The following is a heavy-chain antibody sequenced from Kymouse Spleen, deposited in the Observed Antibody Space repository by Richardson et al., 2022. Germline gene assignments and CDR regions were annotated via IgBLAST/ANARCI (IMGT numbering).Heavy chain of an antibody. V-gene: IGHV3-15*01. CDR1: GFTFSNAW. CDR3: TTDVLRYFDWLYY. Sequence: EVQLVESGGGLVKPGGSLRLSCAASGFTFSNAWMSWVRQAPGKGLEWVGRIKSKTDGGTTDYAAPVKGRFTISRDDSKNTLYLQMNSLKTEDTAVYYCTTDVLRYFDWLYYWGQGTLVTVSS. D-gene: IGHD3-9*01. J-gene: IGHJ4*02. CDR2: IKSKTDGGTT.